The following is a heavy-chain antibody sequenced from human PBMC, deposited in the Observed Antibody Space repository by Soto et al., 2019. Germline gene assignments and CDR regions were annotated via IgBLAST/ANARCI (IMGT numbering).Heavy chain of an antibody. J-gene: IGHJ6*02. D-gene: IGHD6-13*01. CDR2: ISSSSSYI. V-gene: IGHV3-21*01. Sequence: SCAASGFTFSSYSMNWVRQAPGKGLEWVSSISSSSSYIYYADSVKGRFTISGDNAKNSLYLQMNSLRAEDTAVYYCARDQYSSSWYRPGDYYYYGMDVWGQGTTVTVSS. CDR3: ARDQYSSSWYRPGDYYYYGMDV. CDR1: GFTFSSYS.